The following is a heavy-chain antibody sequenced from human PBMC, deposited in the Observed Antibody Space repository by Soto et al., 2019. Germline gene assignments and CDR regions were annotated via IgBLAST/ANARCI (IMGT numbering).Heavy chain of an antibody. V-gene: IGHV1-18*01. CDR3: ASGCSGGSCYSTLWPLGN. Sequence: GASVKVSCKASGYTFTSYGISCVRQAPGQGLEWMGWISAYNGNTNYAQKLQGRVTMTTDTSTSTAYMELRSLRSDDTAVYYCASGCSGGSCYSTLWPLGNWGQGTLVTVSS. D-gene: IGHD2-15*01. J-gene: IGHJ4*02. CDR1: GYTFTSYG. CDR2: ISAYNGNT.